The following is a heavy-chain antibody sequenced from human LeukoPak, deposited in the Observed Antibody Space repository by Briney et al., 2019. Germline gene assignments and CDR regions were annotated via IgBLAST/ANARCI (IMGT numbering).Heavy chain of an antibody. J-gene: IGHJ6*03. D-gene: IGHD6-19*01. CDR3: ARDPGGWHGRYMDV. CDR2: INPNSGGI. CDR1: GYTFTAFY. Sequence: GASVKVSCKASGYTFTAFYIHWVRQAPGQGLEWMGWINPNSGGINYAQKFQGRVTMTRDTSISTAYMELSRLRSDDTAVYYCARDPGGWHGRYMDVWGKGTTVTVSS. V-gene: IGHV1-2*02.